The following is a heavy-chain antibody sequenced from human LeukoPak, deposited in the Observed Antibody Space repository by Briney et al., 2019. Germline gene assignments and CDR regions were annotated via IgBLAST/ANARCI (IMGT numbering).Heavy chain of an antibody. Sequence: ASVKVSCKASGYTFTSYAMNWVRQAPGQRLESMGWINTNTGNPTYAQGFTGRFVFSLDTSVSTVYLQISSLKAEDTAVYYCARSSVLRFLEWLLSPFDYWGQGTLVTVSS. CDR1: GYTFTSYA. CDR2: INTNTGNP. J-gene: IGHJ4*02. CDR3: ARSSVLRFLEWLLSPFDY. V-gene: IGHV7-4-1*02. D-gene: IGHD3-3*01.